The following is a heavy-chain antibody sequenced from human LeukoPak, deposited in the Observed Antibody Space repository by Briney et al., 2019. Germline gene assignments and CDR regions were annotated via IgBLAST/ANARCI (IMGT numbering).Heavy chain of an antibody. CDR1: GGSISSGSYY. V-gene: IGHV4-61*02. D-gene: IGHD3-9*01. CDR2: IYTSGST. J-gene: IGHJ4*02. CDR3: ASGLRYFDLYY. Sequence: PSETLSLTCTVSGGSISSGSYYWSWIRQPAGKGLEWIGRIYTSGSTNYNPSLKSRVTISVDTSKNQFPLKLSSVTAADTAVYYCASGLRYFDLYYWGQGTLVTVSS.